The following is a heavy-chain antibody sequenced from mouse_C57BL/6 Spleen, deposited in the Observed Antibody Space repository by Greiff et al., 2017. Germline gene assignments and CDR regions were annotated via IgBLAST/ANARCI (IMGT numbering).Heavy chain of an antibody. Sequence: QVQLKQSGPELVKPGASVKLSCKASGYTFTSYDINWVKQRPGQGLEWIGWIYPRDGSTKYNEKFKGKATLTVDTSSSTAYMELHSLTSEDSAVYFCARRRLYDYDEGVYYYAMDYWGQGTSVTVSS. CDR1: GYTFTSYD. CDR2: IYPRDGST. D-gene: IGHD2-4*01. J-gene: IGHJ4*01. V-gene: IGHV1-85*01. CDR3: ARRRLYDYDEGVYYYAMDY.